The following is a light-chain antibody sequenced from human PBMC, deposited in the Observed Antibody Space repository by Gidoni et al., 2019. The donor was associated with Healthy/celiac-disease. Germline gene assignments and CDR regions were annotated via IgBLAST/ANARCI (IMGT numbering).Light chain of an antibody. J-gene: IGKJ1*01. Sequence: DLQMTPSPSSLSASVGDRCTITCRARQSISRYLNWYQQKPGKAPTLMLYATSSLQSGVPSSFRGSGSGTDFTLTISSLQPEDFATYSCQQSSNTPWTFGHGTKVEIK. CDR3: QQSSNTPWT. V-gene: IGKV1-39*01. CDR1: QSISRY. CDR2: ATS.